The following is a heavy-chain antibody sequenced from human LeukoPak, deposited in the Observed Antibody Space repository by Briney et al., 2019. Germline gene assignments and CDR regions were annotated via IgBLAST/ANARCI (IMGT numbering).Heavy chain of an antibody. CDR2: ISGGGGST. CDR3: RRGSGSYL. V-gene: IGHV3-23*01. Sequence: GGSLRLSCAASGFTFSSYAMSWVRQAPGKGLEWVSSISGGGGSTYYVDSVKGRFNISRDNSKNTLNLQMNSLRAEDTAVYYCRRGSGSYLWGQGTLVTVSS. CDR1: GFTFSSYA. J-gene: IGHJ4*02. D-gene: IGHD3-10*01.